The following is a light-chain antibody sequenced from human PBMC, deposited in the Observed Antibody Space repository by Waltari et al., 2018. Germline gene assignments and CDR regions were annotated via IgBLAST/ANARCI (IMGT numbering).Light chain of an antibody. J-gene: IGKJ5*01. V-gene: IGKV1-33*01. CDR3: QQYDNPPIT. CDR1: QDISNY. Sequence: DIQMTQSPSSLSASVGDRVTITSQASQDISNYLNWYQQKPGKAPKLLIYVASNLETGVPDRFSGSGSGTDFTLTISSLQAEDIAAYYCQQYDNPPITFGQGTRLEIK. CDR2: VAS.